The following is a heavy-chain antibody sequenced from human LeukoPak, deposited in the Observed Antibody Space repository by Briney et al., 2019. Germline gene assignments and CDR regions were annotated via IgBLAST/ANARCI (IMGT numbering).Heavy chain of an antibody. V-gene: IGHV3-73*01. CDR1: GFTFSGSA. D-gene: IGHD1-1*01. J-gene: IGHJ6*02. CDR2: IRSKANSYAT. Sequence: GGSLKLSCAASGFTFSGSAMHWVRQASGKGLEWVGRIRSKANSYATAYAASVKGRFTISRDDSKNTAYQQMNSLKTEDTAVYYCTSRMTTYDYYYYYGMDVWGQGTTVTVSS. CDR3: TSRMTTYDYYYYYGMDV.